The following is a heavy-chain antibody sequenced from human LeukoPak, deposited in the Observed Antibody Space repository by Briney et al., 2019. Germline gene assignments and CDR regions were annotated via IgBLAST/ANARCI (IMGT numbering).Heavy chain of an antibody. V-gene: IGHV3-33*06. CDR2: IWYDGSNK. Sequence: PGGSLRLSCAACGFTFSSYGMHWVRQAPGKGLEWVAVIWYDGSNKYYADSVKGRFTISRDNSKNTLYLQMNSLRAEDTAVYYCAKDRELTYYYDSSGYAFDYWGQGTLVTVSS. D-gene: IGHD3-22*01. CDR3: AKDRELTYYYDSSGYAFDY. CDR1: GFTFSSYG. J-gene: IGHJ4*02.